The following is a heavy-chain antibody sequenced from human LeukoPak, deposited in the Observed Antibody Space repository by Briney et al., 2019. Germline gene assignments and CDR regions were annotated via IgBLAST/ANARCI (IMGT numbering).Heavy chain of an antibody. CDR1: GYTFASYY. CDR3: ARDPRVDIVATIGENWFDP. V-gene: IGHV1-2*02. CDR2: INPNSGGT. Sequence: ASVKVSCKASGYTFASYYMHWVRQAPGQGLEWMGWINPNSGGTNYAQKFQGRVTMTRDTSISTAYMELSRLRSDDTAVYYCARDPRVDIVATIGENWFDPWGQGTLVTVSS. J-gene: IGHJ5*02. D-gene: IGHD5-12*01.